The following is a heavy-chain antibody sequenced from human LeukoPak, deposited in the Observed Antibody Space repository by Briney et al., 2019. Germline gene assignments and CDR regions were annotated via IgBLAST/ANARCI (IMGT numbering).Heavy chain of an antibody. D-gene: IGHD4-11*01. Sequence: PGGSLRLSCAASGFTFSSYSMNWVRQAPGKGLEWVSVTDSGGSTSYADSVKGRFTISRDTSKNTLYLQMNGLRAEDTAVYYCARLGDYSNKDWGQGTLVTVSS. J-gene: IGHJ4*02. CDR2: TDSGGST. V-gene: IGHV3-53*01. CDR1: GFTFSSYS. CDR3: ARLGDYSNKD.